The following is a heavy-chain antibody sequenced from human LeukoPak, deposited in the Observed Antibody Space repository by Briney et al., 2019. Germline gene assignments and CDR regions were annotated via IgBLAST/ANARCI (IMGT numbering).Heavy chain of an antibody. V-gene: IGHV3-7*01. CDR2: IKQDGSQK. CDR3: ARGGTYDI. J-gene: IGHJ3*02. Sequence: GGSLRLSCVVSGFTYSRYWMTWFRQAPGKGLEWVANIKQDGSQKNYVDSVKGRFTISRDNAKKSLYLQMNSLRGEDTAVYFCARGGTYDIWGQGTRVTVSS. CDR1: GFTYSRYW.